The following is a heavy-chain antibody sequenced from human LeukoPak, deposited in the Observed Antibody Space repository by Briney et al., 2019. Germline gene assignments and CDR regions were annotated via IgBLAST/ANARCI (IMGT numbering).Heavy chain of an antibody. V-gene: IGHV3-21*01. J-gene: IGHJ4*02. Sequence: PGGSLRLSCAASGFSFRSYTMDWVRQAPGKGLEWVSSISSRSSYIYYAESVKGRFTISRDNAKNSLFLQMTSLRAEDTAVYYCARDTALDYWGQGTLVTVSS. CDR2: ISSRSSYI. D-gene: IGHD4-17*01. CDR3: ARDTALDY. CDR1: GFSFRSYT.